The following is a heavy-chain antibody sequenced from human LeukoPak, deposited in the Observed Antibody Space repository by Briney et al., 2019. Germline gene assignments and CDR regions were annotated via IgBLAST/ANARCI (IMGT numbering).Heavy chain of an antibody. CDR1: GGSISSSNW. Sequence: SETLSLTCTVSGGSISSSNWWSWVRQPPGKGLEWIGEIYHSGSTNYNPSLKSRVTILVDKSKNQFSLKLSSVTAADTAVYYCARGGRYSYGYSDYWGQGTLVTVSS. D-gene: IGHD5-18*01. CDR2: IYHSGST. CDR3: ARGGRYSYGYSDY. V-gene: IGHV4-4*02. J-gene: IGHJ4*02.